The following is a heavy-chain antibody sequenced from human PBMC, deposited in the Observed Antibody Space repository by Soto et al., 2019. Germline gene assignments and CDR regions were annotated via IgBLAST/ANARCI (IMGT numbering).Heavy chain of an antibody. Sequence: SVTLSLTWTVAGGSISGYCWSWIRQTPGKGLEWIGEINHSGSTNYNPSLKSRVTISVDTSKNQFSLKLSSVTAADTAVYYCASGRFQRQWTFAYWGQRTLVPVSS. CDR3: ASGRFQRQWTFAY. V-gene: IGHV4-34*01. CDR2: INHSGST. D-gene: IGHD6-19*01. J-gene: IGHJ4*02. CDR1: GGSISGYC.